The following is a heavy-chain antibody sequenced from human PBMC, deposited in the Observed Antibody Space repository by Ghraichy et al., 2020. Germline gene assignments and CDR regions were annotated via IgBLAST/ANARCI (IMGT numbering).Heavy chain of an antibody. CDR2: IYYSGST. V-gene: IGHV4-31*03. CDR1: GGSISSGGYY. Sequence: SQTLSLTCTVSGGSISSGGYYWSWIRQHPGKGLEWIGYIYYSGSTYYNPSLKSRVTISVDTSKNQFSLKLSSVTAADTAVYYCARDYYGSGSYLSYGMDVWGQGTTVIVSS. D-gene: IGHD3-10*01. CDR3: ARDYYGSGSYLSYGMDV. J-gene: IGHJ6*02.